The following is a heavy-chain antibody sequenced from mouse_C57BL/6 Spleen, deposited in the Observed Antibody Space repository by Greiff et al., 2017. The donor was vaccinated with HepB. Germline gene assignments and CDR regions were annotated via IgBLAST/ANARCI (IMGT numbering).Heavy chain of an antibody. Sequence: QVQLQQPGAELVMPGASVKLSCKASGYTFTSYWMHWVKQRPGQGLEWIGEIDPSDSYTNYNQKFKGKSTLTVDKSSSTAYMQLSSLTSEDSAVYYCARRVDSSGFYAMDYWGQGTSVTVSS. D-gene: IGHD3-2*02. J-gene: IGHJ4*01. CDR3: ARRVDSSGFYAMDY. CDR1: GYTFTSYW. CDR2: IDPSDSYT. V-gene: IGHV1-69*01.